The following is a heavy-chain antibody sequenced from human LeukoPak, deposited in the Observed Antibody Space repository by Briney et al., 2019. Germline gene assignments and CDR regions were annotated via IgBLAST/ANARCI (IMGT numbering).Heavy chain of an antibody. V-gene: IGHV1-69*13. CDR2: IIPIFGTA. J-gene: IGHJ4*02. D-gene: IGHD3-22*01. CDR3: AKGQKGHSSGYYYYFDY. CDR1: GGTFISYA. Sequence: ASVKVSCKASGGTFISYAISWVRQAPGQGLEWMGGIIPIFGTANYAQKFQGRVTITADESTSTAYMELSSLRSEDTAVYYCAKGQKGHSSGYYYYFDYWGQGTLVTVSS.